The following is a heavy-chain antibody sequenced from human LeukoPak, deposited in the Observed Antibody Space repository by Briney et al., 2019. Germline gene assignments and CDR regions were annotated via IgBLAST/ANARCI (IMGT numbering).Heavy chain of an antibody. CDR2: ISNGSGNR. Sequence: GGFLRLSCVASEHTFSSYSMICLRQSPGKGVEGSSYISNGSGNRYYAGCVKGRFTISRDNAKNLLYMQMNNLRDDDTAVYYCARAAKWEFYHYYMDVWGKGTKVAVSS. CDR3: ARAAKWEFYHYYMDV. J-gene: IGHJ6*03. D-gene: IGHD1-26*01. CDR1: EHTFSSYS. V-gene: IGHV3-48*02.